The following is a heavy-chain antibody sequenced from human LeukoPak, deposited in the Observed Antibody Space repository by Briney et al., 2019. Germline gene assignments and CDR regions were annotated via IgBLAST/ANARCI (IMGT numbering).Heavy chain of an antibody. CDR3: TTRRQDGW. CDR1: GFTFSDAW. J-gene: IGHJ4*02. V-gene: IGHV3-15*01. Sequence: PGGSLRLSCVGSGFTFSDAWMSWVRQAPGKGLEWVGRIKSKSDGGTIDYAAPVKGRFAISRDDSRNTLYLQMNSLKTEDTAVYYCTTRRQDGWWGQGTLVTVS. D-gene: IGHD2-15*01. CDR2: IKSKSDGGTI.